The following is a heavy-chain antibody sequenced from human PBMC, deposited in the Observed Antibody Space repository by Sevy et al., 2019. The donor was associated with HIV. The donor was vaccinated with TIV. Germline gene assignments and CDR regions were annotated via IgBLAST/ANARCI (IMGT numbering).Heavy chain of an antibody. Sequence: GGSLRLSCAASGFTVSSNYMSWVRQAPGKGLEWVSVIYSGGSTYYADSVKGRFTISRDNSKNTLYLQMNSLRAEDTVVYYCASGGRGGSSWYYFDYWGQGTLVTVSS. V-gene: IGHV3-53*01. J-gene: IGHJ4*02. CDR3: ASGGRGGSSWYYFDY. CDR1: GFTVSSNY. CDR2: IYSGGST. D-gene: IGHD6-13*01.